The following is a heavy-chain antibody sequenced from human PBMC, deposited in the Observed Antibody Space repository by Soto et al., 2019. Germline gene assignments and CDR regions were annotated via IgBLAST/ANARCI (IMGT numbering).Heavy chain of an antibody. Sequence: PGGCMRLSCAVSGFTFSSYEMNWVRQAPGKGLEWVSYISSSGSTIYYADSVKGRFTISRDNAKNSLYLQMNSLRAEETAVYYCARAYSNSYYYYGMDVWGQGTTVTASS. J-gene: IGHJ6*02. CDR3: ARAYSNSYYYYGMDV. CDR1: GFTFSSYE. CDR2: ISSSGSTI. D-gene: IGHD4-4*01. V-gene: IGHV3-48*03.